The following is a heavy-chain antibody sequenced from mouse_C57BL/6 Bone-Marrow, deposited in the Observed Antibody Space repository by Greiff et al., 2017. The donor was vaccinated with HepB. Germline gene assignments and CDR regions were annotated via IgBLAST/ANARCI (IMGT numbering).Heavy chain of an antibody. J-gene: IGHJ4*01. CDR1: GYAFSSSW. V-gene: IGHV1-82*01. CDR2: IYPGDGDT. Sequence: QVQLKESGPELVKPGASVKISCKASGYAFSSSWMNWVKQRPGKGLEWIGRIYPGDGDTNYNGKFKGKATPTADKSSSTAYMQLSSLTSEDSAVYFCARRDMVTTGYYAMDYWGQGTSVTVSS. CDR3: ARRDMVTTGYYAMDY. D-gene: IGHD2-2*01.